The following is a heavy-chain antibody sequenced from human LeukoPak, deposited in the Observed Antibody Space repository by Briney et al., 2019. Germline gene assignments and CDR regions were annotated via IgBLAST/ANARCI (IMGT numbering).Heavy chain of an antibody. J-gene: IGHJ5*02. CDR3: ARDANSHDMLTGYLNWFDP. D-gene: IGHD3-9*01. CDR2: IIPIFGTA. V-gene: IGHV1-69*05. CDR1: GGTFSSYA. Sequence: SVKVSCKASGGTFSSYAISWVRQAPGQGLEWMGGIIPIFGTAHYAQKFQGRVTVTTDESTSTAYMELSSLRSEDTAVYYCARDANSHDMLTGYLNWFDPWGQGTLVTVSS.